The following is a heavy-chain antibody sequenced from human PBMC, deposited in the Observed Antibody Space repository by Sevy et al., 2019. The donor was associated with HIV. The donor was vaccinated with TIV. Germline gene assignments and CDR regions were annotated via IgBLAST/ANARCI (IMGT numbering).Heavy chain of an antibody. D-gene: IGHD3-9*01. J-gene: IGHJ4*02. V-gene: IGHV7-4-1*01. CDR1: GYTFTNYG. CDR3: ARAHYNYFDT. CDR2: INTNSGNP. Sequence: SYSNKRRASVKVSCKGSGYTFTNYGLIWVRQAPGHGLEYMGRINTNSGNPTFAPGFAGRFVFSLDTSVSTAFLQIDSLKAEDTALYYCARAHYNYFDTWGQGSLVTVSS.